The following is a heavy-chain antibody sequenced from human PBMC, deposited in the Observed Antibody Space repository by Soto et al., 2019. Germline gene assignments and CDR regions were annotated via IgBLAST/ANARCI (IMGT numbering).Heavy chain of an antibody. CDR1: GFTFSSYA. CDR3: AKNGGYCSSTSCYDFRFDY. CDR2: ISGSGGST. D-gene: IGHD2-2*01. J-gene: IGHJ4*02. Sequence: GGSLRLSCAASGFTFSSYAMSWVRQAPGKGLEWVSAISGSGGSTYYADSVKGRFTISRDNSKNTLYLQMNSLRAEDTAVYYCAKNGGYCSSTSCYDFRFDYWGQGTLVTVPQ. V-gene: IGHV3-23*01.